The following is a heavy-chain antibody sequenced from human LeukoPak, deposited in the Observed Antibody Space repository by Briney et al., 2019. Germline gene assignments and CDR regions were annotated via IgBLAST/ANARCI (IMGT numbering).Heavy chain of an antibody. D-gene: IGHD2-2*02. CDR3: ARARGDVVVPAAIYDYYYYMDV. CDR2: IYYSGST. CDR1: GGSISSYY. J-gene: IGHJ6*03. V-gene: IGHV4-59*01. Sequence: SETLSLTCTVSGGSISSYYWSWIRQPPWKGLEWIGYIYYSGSTNYNPSLKSRVTISVDTSKNQFSLKLSSVTAADTAVYYCARARGDVVVPAAIYDYYYYMDVWGKGTTVTVSS.